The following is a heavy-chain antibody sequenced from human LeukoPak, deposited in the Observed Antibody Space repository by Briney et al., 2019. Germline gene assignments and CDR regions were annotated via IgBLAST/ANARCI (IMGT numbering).Heavy chain of an antibody. CDR3: ASGTRSTSYFDAFDI. D-gene: IGHD2-2*01. V-gene: IGHV3-30*01. J-gene: IGHJ3*02. CDR1: GFTFSSYA. Sequence: GGSLRLSCAASGFTFSSYAMHWVRQAPGKGLEWVAVISYDGSNKYYADSVKGRFTISRDNSKNTLYLQMNSLRAEDTAVYYCASGTRSTSYFDAFDIRGQGTMVTVSS. CDR2: ISYDGSNK.